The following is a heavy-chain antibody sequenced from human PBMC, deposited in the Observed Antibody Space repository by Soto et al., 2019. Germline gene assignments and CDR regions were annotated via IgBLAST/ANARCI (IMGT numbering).Heavy chain of an antibody. CDR2: ISYDGSNT. D-gene: IGHD4-17*01. J-gene: IGHJ6*02. CDR1: GFTFSSYA. V-gene: IGHV3-30-3*01. CDR3: ARDRSVGDYAPDYYYYGMDV. Sequence: QVQLVESGGGVVQPGRSLRLSCAASGFTFSSYAMHWVRQAPGKGLEWVAVISYDGSNTYYADSVKGRFTISRDNSKNTLYLQMNSLRAEDTAVYYCARDRSVGDYAPDYYYYGMDVWGQGTTVTVSS.